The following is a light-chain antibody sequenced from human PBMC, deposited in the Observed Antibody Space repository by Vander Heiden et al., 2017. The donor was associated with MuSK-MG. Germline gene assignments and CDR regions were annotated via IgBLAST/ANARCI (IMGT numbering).Light chain of an antibody. Sequence: DIQMTQSPFSVYASVGDRVTITCRASQGISSCLAWYQHKPGKAPKLLISDASGLQTGVPSRFSGSGAGTEFTLTISSLQPEDFATYYCQQCNSFPLTFGGGTKVEIK. V-gene: IGKV1-12*01. CDR2: DAS. CDR1: QGISSC. J-gene: IGKJ4*01. CDR3: QQCNSFPLT.